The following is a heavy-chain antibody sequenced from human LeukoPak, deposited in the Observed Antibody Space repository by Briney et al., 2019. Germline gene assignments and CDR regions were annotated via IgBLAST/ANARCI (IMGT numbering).Heavy chain of an antibody. CDR1: GFTFSNYW. J-gene: IGHJ4*02. V-gene: IGHV3-7*01. CDR3: ARDKRPYYDMWSGPFDY. CDR2: IKQDGTGK. D-gene: IGHD3-3*01. Sequence: PGGSLRLSCAVSGFTFSNYWMSWVRQAPGKGLEWVANIKQDGTGKYYVDSAKGRFTISRENAKNSLYLQMDSLRAEDTAVYYCARDKRPYYDMWSGPFDYWGQGTLVTVSS.